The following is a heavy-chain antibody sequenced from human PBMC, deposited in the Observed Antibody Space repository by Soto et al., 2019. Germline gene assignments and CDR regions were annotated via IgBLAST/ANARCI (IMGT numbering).Heavy chain of an antibody. CDR2: ISGSGGSA. CDR3: AKVSNQFVVRVAAFDI. CDR1: GFTFRSYW. V-gene: IGHV3-23*01. Sequence: PGGSLRLSCAASGFTFRSYWMDWVRQXPGKGLEWVSAISGSGGSAYYADSVKGRFTFSRDNSKNTLYLQMDSLRAEDTAVYYCAKVSNQFVVRVAAFDIWGRGTMVTV. J-gene: IGHJ3*02. D-gene: IGHD2-21*01.